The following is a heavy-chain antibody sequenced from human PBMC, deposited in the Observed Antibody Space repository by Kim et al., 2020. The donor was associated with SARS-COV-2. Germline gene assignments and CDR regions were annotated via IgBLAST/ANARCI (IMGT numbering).Heavy chain of an antibody. CDR2: IIPIFGTA. D-gene: IGHD2-2*01. CDR3: AKSSTIVVVPAAIHAGYVRPQGANFDY. CDR1: GGTFSSYA. Sequence: SVKVSCKASGGTFSSYAISWVRQAPGQGLEWMGGIIPIFGTANYAQKFQGRVTITADESTSTAYMELSSLRSEDTAVYYCAKSSTIVVVPAAIHAGYVRPQGANFDYWGQGTLVTVSS. J-gene: IGHJ4*02. V-gene: IGHV1-69*13.